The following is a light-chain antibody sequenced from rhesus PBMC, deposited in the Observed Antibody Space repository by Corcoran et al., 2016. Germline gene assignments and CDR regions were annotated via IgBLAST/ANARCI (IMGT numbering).Light chain of an antibody. V-gene: IGKV2-72*01. Sequence: DIVMTQTPLSLPITPGEPASISCRSSQSLLHSNGNTYLHWYLQTPGQSPQLLIYGGSKRASGGPHRFRGSGSCTDFTLKISKVEAEDVGVYYCVQAIAFPFTFGPGTKLDIK. CDR3: VQAIAFPFT. CDR1: QSLLHSNGNTY. J-gene: IGKJ3*01. CDR2: GGS.